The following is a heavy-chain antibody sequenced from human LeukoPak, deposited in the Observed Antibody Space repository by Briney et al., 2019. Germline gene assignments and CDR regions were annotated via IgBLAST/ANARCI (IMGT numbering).Heavy chain of an antibody. V-gene: IGHV3-53*04. CDR1: GFTFSSYA. D-gene: IGHD6-13*01. CDR2: IYSGGST. J-gene: IGHJ4*02. Sequence: GGSLRLSCAASGFTFSSYAVSWVRQAPGKGLEWVSVIYSGGSTYYADSVKGRFTISRPNSKNTLYLQMNSLRAEDTAVYCCARVGRSLAAAGTGDYFDYWGQGTLVTVSS. CDR3: ARVGRSLAAAGTGDYFDY.